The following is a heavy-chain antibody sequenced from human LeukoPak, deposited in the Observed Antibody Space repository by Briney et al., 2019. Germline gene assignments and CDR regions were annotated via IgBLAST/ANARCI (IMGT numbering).Heavy chain of an antibody. V-gene: IGHV7-4-1*02. D-gene: IGHD3-3*01. Sequence: GASVKVSCKASGYTFTSYAKNWVRQAPGQGIEWMGWINTNTGNPTYAQGFTGRVVFSLDTSVSTPCLQISSLKAEDTAVYYCARVPPNDFWSGYSNHYYYFDYWGQGTLVTVSS. CDR3: ARVPPNDFWSGYSNHYYYFDY. CDR2: INTNTGNP. J-gene: IGHJ4*02. CDR1: GYTFTSYA.